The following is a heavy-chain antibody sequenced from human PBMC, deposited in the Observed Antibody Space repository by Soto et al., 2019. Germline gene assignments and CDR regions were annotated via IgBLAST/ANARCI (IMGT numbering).Heavy chain of an antibody. D-gene: IGHD3-3*01. CDR1: GGTFSSYT. CDR2: IIPILGIA. V-gene: IGHV1-69*02. J-gene: IGHJ5*02. CDR3: ARVFWSGYPNWFDP. Sequence: ASVKVSCKASGGTFSSYTISWVRQAPGQGLEWMGRIIPILGIANYAQKFQGRATITADKSTSTAYMELSSLRSEDTAVYYCARVFWSGYPNWFDPWGQGTLVTVSS.